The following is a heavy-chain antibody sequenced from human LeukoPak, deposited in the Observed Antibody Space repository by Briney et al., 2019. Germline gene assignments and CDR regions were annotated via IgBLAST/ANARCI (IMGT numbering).Heavy chain of an antibody. Sequence: ASVKVSCKVSGYTLTELSMHWVRQAPGKGLEWMGGFDPEDGETIYAQKFQGRVTMTTDTSTSTAYMELRSLRSDDTAVYYCASSRYFHDAFDIWGQGTMVTVSS. CDR3: ASSRYFHDAFDI. V-gene: IGHV1-24*01. CDR1: GYTLTELS. D-gene: IGHD1-1*01. J-gene: IGHJ3*02. CDR2: FDPEDGET.